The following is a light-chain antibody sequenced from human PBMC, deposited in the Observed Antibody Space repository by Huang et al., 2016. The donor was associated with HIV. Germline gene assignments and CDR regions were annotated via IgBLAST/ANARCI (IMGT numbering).Light chain of an antibody. J-gene: IGKJ1*01. Sequence: DIVMTQSPLSLPVTPGEPASISCRSSQSLLHSNGYNYLDWYLQKPGRSPQLLVHSGSSRASGVPERFSGSGTGTDFTLKISRVEAEDVGVYYCMQALQTPPTFGQGTKVEIK. V-gene: IGKV2-28*01. CDR2: SGS. CDR3: MQALQTPPT. CDR1: QSLLHSNGYNY.